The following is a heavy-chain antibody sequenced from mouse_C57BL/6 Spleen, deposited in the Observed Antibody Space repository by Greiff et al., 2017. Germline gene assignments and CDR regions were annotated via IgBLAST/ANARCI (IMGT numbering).Heavy chain of an antibody. CDR1: GYTFTSYW. Sequence: QVQLQQPGAELVKPGASVKLSCKASGYTFTSYWMHWVKQRPGQGLEWIGMIHPNSGSTNYNEKFKSKATLTVDKSSSTAYMQLSSLTSEDSAVYDCALITTVVANFDYWGQGTTLTVSS. V-gene: IGHV1-64*01. D-gene: IGHD1-1*01. J-gene: IGHJ2*01. CDR3: ALITTVVANFDY. CDR2: IHPNSGST.